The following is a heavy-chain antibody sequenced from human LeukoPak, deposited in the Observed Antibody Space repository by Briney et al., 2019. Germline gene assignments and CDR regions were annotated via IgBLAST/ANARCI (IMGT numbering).Heavy chain of an antibody. V-gene: IGHV4-39*01. CDR1: GGSISSSSYY. J-gene: IGHJ3*02. CDR3: ARPPPGGTTGTTQYAFDI. CDR2: IYYSGST. D-gene: IGHD1-1*01. Sequence: SETLSLTCTVSGGSISSSSYYWGWIRQPPGKGLEWIGSIYYSGSTYYNPSLKSRVTISVDTSKNQFSLKLSSVTAADTAVYYCARPPPGGTTGTTQYAFDIWGQGTMVTVSS.